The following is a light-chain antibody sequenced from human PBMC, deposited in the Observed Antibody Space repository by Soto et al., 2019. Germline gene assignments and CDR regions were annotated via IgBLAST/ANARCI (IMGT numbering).Light chain of an antibody. Sequence: EIVMTQSPATLSVSPGERATLSCRASQNVRSNLACYQQKPGQAPRLLIYGASTSATGIPARFSGRGSGTEFILTISSLQSEDFAVYYCQQYDDWPETFGQGTKVDIK. J-gene: IGKJ1*01. CDR2: GAS. V-gene: IGKV3-15*01. CDR3: QQYDDWPET. CDR1: QNVRSN.